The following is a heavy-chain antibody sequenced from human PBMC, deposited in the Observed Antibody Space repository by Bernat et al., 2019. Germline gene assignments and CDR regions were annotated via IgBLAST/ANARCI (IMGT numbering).Heavy chain of an antibody. D-gene: IGHD3-22*01. Sequence: EVQLVESGGGLVQPGGSLRLSCAAPGFTFSTYSMNWVRQAPGKGLEWISYISSSGDTIYYADSVKGRFTISRDNAKNSLYLQMNSLRDEDTAVYYCARYSNAYYWGQGTLVTVSS. CDR2: ISSSGDTI. V-gene: IGHV3-48*02. CDR1: GFTFSTYS. J-gene: IGHJ4*02. CDR3: ARYSNAYY.